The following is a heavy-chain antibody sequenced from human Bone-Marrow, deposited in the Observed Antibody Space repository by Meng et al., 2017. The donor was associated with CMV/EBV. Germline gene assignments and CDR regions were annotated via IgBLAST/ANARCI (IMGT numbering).Heavy chain of an antibody. CDR3: VRDKVVVEPGAKPKLYYHGMDV. Sequence: GESLKISCAASGFSVSSNYMSWVRQAPGKGLEWVSIIYSRGGRDSADSVRGRFTISRDNLKNTLYLQMNSLRVEDTAIYYCVRDKVVVEPGAKPKLYYHGMDVWGLGTTVTVSS. D-gene: IGHD2-2*02. J-gene: IGHJ6*02. V-gene: IGHV3-53*01. CDR2: IYSRGGR. CDR1: GFSVSSNY.